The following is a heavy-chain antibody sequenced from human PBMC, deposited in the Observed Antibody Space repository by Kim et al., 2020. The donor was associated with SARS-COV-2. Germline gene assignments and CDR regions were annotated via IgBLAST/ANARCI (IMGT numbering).Heavy chain of an antibody. Sequence: ASVKVSCKASGYTFTSYAMNWVRQAPGQGLEWMGWINTNTGNPTYAQGFTGRFVFSLDTSVSTAYLQISSLKAEDTAVYYCARDIFRGYSYGLDYWGQGTLVTVSS. CDR3: ARDIFRGYSYGLDY. CDR2: INTNTGNP. D-gene: IGHD5-18*01. V-gene: IGHV7-4-1*02. CDR1: GYTFTSYA. J-gene: IGHJ4*02.